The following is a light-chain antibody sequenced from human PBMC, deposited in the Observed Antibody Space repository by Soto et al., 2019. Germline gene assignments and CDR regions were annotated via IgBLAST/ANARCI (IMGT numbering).Light chain of an antibody. Sequence: PLSLPVTPGEPASISCRSSQSLLHSNGYNYLHWYLQKPGQSPQLLIYLGSNRASGVPDRFSGSGSGTDFTLKISRVEAEDVGVYYCMQGTHWPPITFGQGTRLEI. CDR2: LGS. V-gene: IGKV2-28*01. CDR1: QSLLHSNGYNY. CDR3: MQGTHWPPIT. J-gene: IGKJ5*01.